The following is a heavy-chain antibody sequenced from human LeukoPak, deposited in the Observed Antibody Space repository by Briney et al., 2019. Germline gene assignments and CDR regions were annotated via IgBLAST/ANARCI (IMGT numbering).Heavy chain of an antibody. D-gene: IGHD3-3*01. CDR3: AKPPNYDFWSGYSDFDI. CDR1: GFTFSSYA. CDR2: ISGSGGST. J-gene: IGHJ3*02. V-gene: IGHV3-23*01. Sequence: PGGSLRLSCAASGFTFSSYAMSWVRQAPGKGLEWVSAISGSGGSTYYEDSVKGRFTISRDNSKNTLYLQMNSLRAEDTAVYYCAKPPNYDFWSGYSDFDIWGQGTMVTVSS.